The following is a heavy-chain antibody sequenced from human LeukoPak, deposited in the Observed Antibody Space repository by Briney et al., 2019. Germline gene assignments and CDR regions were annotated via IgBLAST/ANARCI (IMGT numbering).Heavy chain of an antibody. CDR2: ISSSGSTI. CDR1: GFTFSSYE. V-gene: IGHV3-48*03. Sequence: GGSLRLSCAASGFTFSSYEMNWVRQAPGKGLEWVSYISSSGSTIYYADSVKGRFTISRDNAKNSLYLQMNSLRAEDTAVYCCARGSSIALFDYWGQGTLVTVSS. D-gene: IGHD6-6*01. J-gene: IGHJ4*02. CDR3: ARGSSIALFDY.